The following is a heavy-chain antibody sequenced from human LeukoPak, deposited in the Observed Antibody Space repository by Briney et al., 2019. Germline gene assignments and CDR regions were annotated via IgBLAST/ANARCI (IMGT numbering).Heavy chain of an antibody. D-gene: IGHD2-2*01. V-gene: IGHV1-69*04. J-gene: IGHJ6*02. CDR2: IIPILGIA. Sequence: GGSLRLSCAASGGTFSSYAISWVRQAPGQGLEWMGRIIPILGIANYAQKFQGRVTITADKSTSTAYMELSSPRSEDTAVYYCARELEVVPALDVWGQGTTVTVSS. CDR3: ARELEVVPALDV. CDR1: GGTFSSYA.